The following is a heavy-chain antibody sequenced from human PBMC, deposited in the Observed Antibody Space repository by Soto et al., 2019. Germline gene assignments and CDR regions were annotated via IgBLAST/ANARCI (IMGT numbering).Heavy chain of an antibody. Sequence: PGGSLRLSCAASGFTFSSYGMHWVRQAPGKGLEWVAVISYDGSNKYYADSVKGRFTISRDNSKNTLYLQMNSLRAEDTAVYYCAKDLYDFWSGYYIVGRDDAFDIWGQGTMVTVSS. D-gene: IGHD3-3*01. J-gene: IGHJ3*02. CDR2: ISYDGSNK. CDR1: GFTFSSYG. V-gene: IGHV3-30*18. CDR3: AKDLYDFWSGYYIVGRDDAFDI.